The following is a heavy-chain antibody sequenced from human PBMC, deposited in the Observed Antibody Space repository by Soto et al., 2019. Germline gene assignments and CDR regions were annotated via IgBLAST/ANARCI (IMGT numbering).Heavy chain of an antibody. CDR2: IYYTGNT. D-gene: IGHD6-19*01. J-gene: IGHJ5*02. CDR3: ARRRAAVSGNVFDP. CDR1: GDSISDYY. Sequence: QVQLQESGPGLVKPSETLSLTCTVSGDSISDYYWSWIRQSPGKGLEWLGYIYYTGNTNYNPSLKSRVPISLATSKNQFSLKLSSVTAADTAVYYCARRRAAVSGNVFDPWGQGTLVTVSS. V-gene: IGHV4-59*08.